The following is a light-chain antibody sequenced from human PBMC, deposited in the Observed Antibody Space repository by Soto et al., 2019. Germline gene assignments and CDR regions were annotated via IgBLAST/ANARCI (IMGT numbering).Light chain of an antibody. J-gene: IGLJ2*01. Sequence: VLTQPPSVSGAPGQRVTISCTGSSSNIGAGYDVHWYQQLPGTAPKLLIYGNSNRPSGVPDRFSGSKSGTSASLAITGLQAEDEADYYCQSYDSSLSGSVVFGGGTKVTVL. CDR3: QSYDSSLSGSVV. V-gene: IGLV1-40*01. CDR2: GNS. CDR1: SSNIGAGYD.